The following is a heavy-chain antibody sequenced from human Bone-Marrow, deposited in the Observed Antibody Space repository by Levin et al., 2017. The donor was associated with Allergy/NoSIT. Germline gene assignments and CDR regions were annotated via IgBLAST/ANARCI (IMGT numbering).Heavy chain of an antibody. V-gene: IGHV3-23*01. Sequence: LSLTCAASGFTFSSSAMSWVRQAPGKGLEWVSVISASGGSTYYADSVKGRFTISRDNPKNTLYLQMNSLRAEDTAVYYCATTGSSNWYAYWGQGTLVTVSS. J-gene: IGHJ5*01. D-gene: IGHD6-13*01. CDR3: ATTGSSNWYAY. CDR1: GFTFSSSA. CDR2: ISASGGST.